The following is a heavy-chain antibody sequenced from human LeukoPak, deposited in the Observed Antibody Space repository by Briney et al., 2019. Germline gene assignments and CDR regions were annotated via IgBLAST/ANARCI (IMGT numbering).Heavy chain of an antibody. CDR1: GGSISSSNW. V-gene: IGHV4-4*02. D-gene: IGHD3-22*01. CDR2: IYHSGST. J-gene: IGHJ4*02. Sequence: SEALSLTCAVSGGSISSSNWWSWVRQPPGKGLEWIGEIYHSGSTNYNPSLKSRVTISVDKSKNQFSLKLSSVTAADTAVYYCGRVDGDYYESSGPIDYWGQGTLVTVSS. CDR3: GRVDGDYYESSGPIDY.